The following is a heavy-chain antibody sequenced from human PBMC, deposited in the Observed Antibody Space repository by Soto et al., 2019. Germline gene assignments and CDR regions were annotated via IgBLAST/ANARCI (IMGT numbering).Heavy chain of an antibody. V-gene: IGHV3-74*01. J-gene: IGHJ4*02. CDR3: ARVDITTGMIY. D-gene: IGHD3-22*01. CDR2: INSDGSIT. Sequence: EVQLVESGGGLVQPGGSLRLSCAASGFALSSSWMHWVRQAPEKGLLWVSRINSDGSITSYADSVKGRCTISRDNAKNTLFLQMNSMRAEDTAVYYCARVDITTGMIYWGQGTLVSVSS. CDR1: GFALSSSW.